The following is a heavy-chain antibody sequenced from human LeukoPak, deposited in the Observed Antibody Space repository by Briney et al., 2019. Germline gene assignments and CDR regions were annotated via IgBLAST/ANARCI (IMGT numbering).Heavy chain of an antibody. CDR2: IYHSGST. Sequence: SETLSLTCAVYGGSFSGYYWSWIRQPPGKGLEWIGYIYHSGSTYYNPSLKSRVTISVDRSKNQFSLKLSSVTAADTAVYYCARDVGDYDFWSGLDAFDIWGQGTMVTVSS. J-gene: IGHJ3*02. V-gene: IGHV4-34*01. D-gene: IGHD3-3*01. CDR3: ARDVGDYDFWSGLDAFDI. CDR1: GGSFSGYY.